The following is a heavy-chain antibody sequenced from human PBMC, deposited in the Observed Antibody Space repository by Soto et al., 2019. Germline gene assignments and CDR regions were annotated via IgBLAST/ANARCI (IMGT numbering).Heavy chain of an antibody. D-gene: IGHD6-19*01. J-gene: IGHJ5*02. CDR2: INHSGST. CDR3: ARERIAVAPGRWFDP. V-gene: IGHV4-34*01. CDR1: GGSFSGYY. Sequence: QVQLQQWGAGLLKPSETLSLTCAVYGGSFSGYYWSWIRQPPGKGLEWIGEINHSGSTNYNPSLKSRVTISVATSKNQFSLKLSSVTAADTAVYYCARERIAVAPGRWFDPWGQGTLVTVSS.